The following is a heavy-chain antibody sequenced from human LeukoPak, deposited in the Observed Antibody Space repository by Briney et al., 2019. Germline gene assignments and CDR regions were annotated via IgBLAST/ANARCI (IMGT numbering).Heavy chain of an antibody. CDR3: VRILEGYSYYMDA. CDR2: ISGSGTIT. Sequence: GRSLRLSCAASGFTFSDYYMAWIRQAPGKGLNWVSCISGSGTITYYADSLKGRLTISRDNAKNSLFLQMDSLRAEDTAVYYCVRILEGYSYYMDAWGKGTTVIVSS. CDR1: GFTFSDYY. J-gene: IGHJ6*03. V-gene: IGHV3-11*04.